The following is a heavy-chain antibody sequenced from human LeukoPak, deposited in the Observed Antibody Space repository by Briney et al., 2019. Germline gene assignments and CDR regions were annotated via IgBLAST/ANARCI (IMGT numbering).Heavy chain of an antibody. CDR1: GFIFNDFW. CDR3: APPPIAATGN. D-gene: IGHD6-13*01. Sequence: GGSLRLSCTASGFIFNDFWMSWVRQAPGEGLEWVANIRQDGGAKNHVDSVKGRFTISRDNAKKSLYLQMNSLGAEDTAVYYCAPPPIAATGNWGQGTLVTVSS. CDR2: IRQDGGAK. J-gene: IGHJ4*02. V-gene: IGHV3-7*01.